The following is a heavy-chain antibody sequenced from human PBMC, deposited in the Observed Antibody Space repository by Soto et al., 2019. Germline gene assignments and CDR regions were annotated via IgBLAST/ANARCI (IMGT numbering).Heavy chain of an antibody. V-gene: IGHV3-23*01. CDR1: GFTFSSYA. CDR2: ISGSGGST. Sequence: SGGSLRLSCAASGFTFSSYAMSWVRQAPGKGLEWVSAISGSGGSTYYADSVKGRFTISRDNSKNTLYLQMNSLRAEDTAVYYCAREGQQLGGWSSDDYYYYYYMDVWGKGTTVTVSS. D-gene: IGHD6-13*01. CDR3: AREGQQLGGWSSDDYYYYYYMDV. J-gene: IGHJ6*03.